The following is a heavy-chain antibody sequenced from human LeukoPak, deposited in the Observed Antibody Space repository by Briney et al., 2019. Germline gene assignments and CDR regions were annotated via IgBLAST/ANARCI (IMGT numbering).Heavy chain of an antibody. J-gene: IGHJ4*02. CDR2: IKQDGSEK. CDR1: GFTFSSYW. V-gene: IGHV3-7*01. CDR3: ARGRYYDFWSGYSVPATAKSFDY. D-gene: IGHD3-3*01. Sequence: GGSLRLSCAASGFTFSSYWMSWVRQAPGKGLEWVANIKQDGSEKYYVDPVKGRFTISRDNAKNSLYLQMNSLRAEDTAVYYCARGRYYDFWSGYSVPATAKSFDYWGQGTLVTVSS.